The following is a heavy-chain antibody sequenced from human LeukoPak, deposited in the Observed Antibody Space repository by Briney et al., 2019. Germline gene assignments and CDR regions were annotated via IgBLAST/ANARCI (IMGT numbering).Heavy chain of an antibody. V-gene: IGHV3-33*01. Sequence: GGSLRLSCAASGFTFSSYGMHWVRQAPGKGLEWVAVIWYDGSNKYYAGSVKGRFTISRDNSKSTLYLQMNSLRAEDTAVYYCARGQWFDYYYYMDVWGKGTTVTVSS. CDR2: IWYDGSNK. D-gene: IGHD3-10*01. CDR1: GFTFSSYG. J-gene: IGHJ6*03. CDR3: ARGQWFDYYYYMDV.